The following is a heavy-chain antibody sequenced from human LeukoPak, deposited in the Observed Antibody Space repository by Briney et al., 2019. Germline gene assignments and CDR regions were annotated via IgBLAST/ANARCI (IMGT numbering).Heavy chain of an antibody. CDR3: AKEVGGEWELLSY. D-gene: IGHD1-26*01. Sequence: EGSLRLSCAASGFTFSSYATSWVRQAPGKGLEWLSAISGSGGSTYCADSVKGRFTISRDNSKNTLYLQMNSLRAEDTAVYYCAKEVGGEWELLSYWGQGTLVTVSS. V-gene: IGHV3-23*01. CDR2: ISGSGGST. J-gene: IGHJ4*02. CDR1: GFTFSSYA.